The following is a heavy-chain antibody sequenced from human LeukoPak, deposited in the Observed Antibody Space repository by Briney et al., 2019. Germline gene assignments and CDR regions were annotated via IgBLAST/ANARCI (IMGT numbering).Heavy chain of an antibody. CDR3: ATDFYDST. J-gene: IGHJ5*02. CDR2: IRSNSDGGTI. V-gene: IGHV3-15*07. CDR1: GFTFSNAW. D-gene: IGHD3-22*01. Sequence: GGSLRLSCATSGFTFSNAWMNWVRQAPGKGLEWVSRIRSNSDGGTIDYAAPVKGRFTLSRDDSKTTLYLQMNSLQTEDTAVYYCATDFYDSTWGQGTLVTVSS.